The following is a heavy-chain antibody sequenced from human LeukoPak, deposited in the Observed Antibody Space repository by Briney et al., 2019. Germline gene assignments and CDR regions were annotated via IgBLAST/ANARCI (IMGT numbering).Heavy chain of an antibody. CDR1: GGSISSYY. Sequence: PSETLSLTCTVSGGSISSYYWSWIRQPPGKGLEWIGYIYYSGSTNYNPSLQSRVTISVDTSKNQFSLKLCSVTAADTAVYYCARSYDSSGYYKPDRNAFDIWGQGTMVTVSS. CDR3: ARSYDSSGYYKPDRNAFDI. V-gene: IGHV4-59*01. D-gene: IGHD3-22*01. J-gene: IGHJ3*02. CDR2: IYYSGST.